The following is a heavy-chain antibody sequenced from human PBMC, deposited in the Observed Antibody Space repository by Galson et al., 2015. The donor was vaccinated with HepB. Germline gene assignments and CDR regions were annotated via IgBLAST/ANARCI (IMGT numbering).Heavy chain of an antibody. CDR3: ATERSTSGSYYFDN. V-gene: IGHV3-66*02. CDR1: GFTVRTNS. CDR2: FYSGGST. J-gene: IGHJ4*02. Sequence: SLRLSCAASGFTVRTNSMSWVRQAPGKGLEWVSVFYSGGSTYYADSVKGRFTISSVDSKKTLYPHMNSLRPEDTAVYYCATERSTSGSYYFDNWGQGTLVTVSS. D-gene: IGHD1-26*01.